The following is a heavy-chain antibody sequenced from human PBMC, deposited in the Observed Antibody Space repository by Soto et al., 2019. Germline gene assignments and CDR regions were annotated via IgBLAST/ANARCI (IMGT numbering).Heavy chain of an antibody. CDR2: IVPLFGTA. D-gene: IGHD3-3*01. CDR1: GGTFGNTA. J-gene: IGHJ5*02. Sequence: QVQLVQSGAEVKEPGSSVNVSCKTSGGTFGNTAVTWVRQVPGQGLEWIGGIVPLFGTANYAQKFRGRVMITADESPSTAYMDLSSLRSDDTAIYYCARDGDPGYSFWSGPLGGGRFDPGGQGTLVTVSS. CDR3: ARDGDPGYSFWSGPLGGGRFDP. V-gene: IGHV1-69*12.